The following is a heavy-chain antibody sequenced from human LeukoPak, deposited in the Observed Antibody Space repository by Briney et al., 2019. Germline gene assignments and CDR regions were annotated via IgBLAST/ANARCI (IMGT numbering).Heavy chain of an antibody. V-gene: IGHV4-34*01. CDR1: GGSFSGYY. CDR2: INHSGST. Sequence: PSETLSLTCAVYGGSFSGYYWSWIRQPPGKGLEWIGEINHSGSTNYNPSLKSRVTISVDTSKNQFSLKLSSVTAADTAVYYCARLNRYYDYVWGRYRYHPFDYWGQGTLVTVSS. CDR3: ARLNRYYDYVWGRYRYHPFDY. D-gene: IGHD3-16*02. J-gene: IGHJ4*02.